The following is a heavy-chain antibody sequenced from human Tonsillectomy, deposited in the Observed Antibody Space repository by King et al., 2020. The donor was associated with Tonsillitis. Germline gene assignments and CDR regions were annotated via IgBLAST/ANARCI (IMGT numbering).Heavy chain of an antibody. Sequence: LQLVQSGVEVKKPGASVKVSCKTSGYTFTNYDITWVRQAPGQGLEWMGWINAYNGNADYAQKLQGRVTMTTDTSTSTAYMELRSLRSDDTAVYYCARDRGLYSRGDAFDIWGQGTLVTVSS. CDR2: INAYNGNA. J-gene: IGHJ3*02. D-gene: IGHD6-13*01. CDR1: GYTFTNYD. CDR3: ARDRGLYSRGDAFDI. V-gene: IGHV1-18*01.